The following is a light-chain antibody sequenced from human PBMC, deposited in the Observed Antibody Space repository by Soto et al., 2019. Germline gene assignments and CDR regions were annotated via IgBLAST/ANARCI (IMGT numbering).Light chain of an antibody. V-gene: IGKV3-20*01. CDR1: QNVDTNY. CDR3: QQYGSLSWT. Sequence: EIVLTQSPGPLSLSTVEIVTLSCMASQNVDTNYLAWYQQKPGQAPRIIIFGASGRATGIPDRFSGSGSGTDFTLTISSLEPEDFAMYYCQQYGSLSWTFGQGTKVDIK. CDR2: GAS. J-gene: IGKJ1*01.